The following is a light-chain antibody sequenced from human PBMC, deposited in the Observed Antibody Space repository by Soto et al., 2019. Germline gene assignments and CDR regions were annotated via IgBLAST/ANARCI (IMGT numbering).Light chain of an antibody. CDR1: QGIGSN. Sequence: IHLTQAPSSLSASGGDRVTITCRASQGIGSNLAWYLQKPGEAPKLLVYGASTLQGGVPSRFSGSGSGTLFTLTITSLQPEGFATYFCQQSNSYPLTFGGGTKV. V-gene: IGKV1-9*01. CDR3: QQSNSYPLT. CDR2: GAS. J-gene: IGKJ4*01.